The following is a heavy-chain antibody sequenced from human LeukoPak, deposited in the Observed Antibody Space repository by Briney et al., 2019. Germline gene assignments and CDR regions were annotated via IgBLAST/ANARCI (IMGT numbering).Heavy chain of an antibody. CDR3: AKVANYYYGSESYYFFEH. Sequence: GGSLRLSCAASGFTFSSYEMNWVRQAPGKGLEWVANIKQDGTEKYYVDSVKGRFTISRDNAKNSLYLQMNSPRVEDTAVYYCAKVANYYYGSESYYFFEHWGQGTPVTASS. J-gene: IGHJ4*02. V-gene: IGHV3-7*01. CDR1: GFTFSSYE. D-gene: IGHD3-10*01. CDR2: IKQDGTEK.